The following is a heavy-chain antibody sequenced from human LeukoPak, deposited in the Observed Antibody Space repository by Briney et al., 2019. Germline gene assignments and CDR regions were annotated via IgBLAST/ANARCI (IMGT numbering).Heavy chain of an antibody. V-gene: IGHV4-59*01. Sequence: PSETLSLTCTVSGGFISSYYWSWIRQPPGKGLEWIGYIYYSGSTNYTPSLTSRVTISVDTSKNQFSLKLSSVTAADTAVYYCARGGSGWLSYYYYMDVWGKGATVTVSS. CDR2: IYYSGST. CDR3: ARGGSGWLSYYYYMDV. CDR1: GGFISSYY. D-gene: IGHD6-19*01. J-gene: IGHJ6*03.